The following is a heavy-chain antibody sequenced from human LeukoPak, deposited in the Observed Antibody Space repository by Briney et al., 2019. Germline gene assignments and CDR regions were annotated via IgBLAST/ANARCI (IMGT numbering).Heavy chain of an antibody. J-gene: IGHJ4*02. V-gene: IGHV3-9*01. D-gene: IGHD3-10*01. CDR1: GFTFDDYA. CDR2: ISWNSGSI. CDR3: AKSWPRLGRGGYFDY. Sequence: GGSLRLSCAASGFTFDDYAMHWVRQAPGKGLEWVSGISWNSGSIGYADSVKGRFTISRDNAKNSLYLQMNSLRAEDTALYYCAKSWPRLGRGGYFDYWGQGTLVTVSS.